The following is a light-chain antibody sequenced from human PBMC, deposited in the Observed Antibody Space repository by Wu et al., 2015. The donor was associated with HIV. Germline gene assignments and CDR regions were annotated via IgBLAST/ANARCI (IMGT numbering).Light chain of an antibody. CDR1: HDISNY. V-gene: IGKV1-33*01. CDR3: QQYDHVPIT. J-gene: IGKJ4*01. Sequence: DVQMTQSPSSLSASVGDRVTITCQASHDISNYLNWYQQKSGTAPRLLIYDASNLQTGVPSRFSGSRSGTDFTFTISSLQPEDIATYYCQQYDHVPITFGGGTKGGD. CDR2: DAS.